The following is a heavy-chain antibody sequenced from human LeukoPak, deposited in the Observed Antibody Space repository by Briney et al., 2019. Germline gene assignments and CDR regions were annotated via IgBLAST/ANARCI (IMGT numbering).Heavy chain of an antibody. CDR2: INPSGGST. V-gene: IGHV1-46*01. CDR1: GYTFTTYY. CDR3: ARSSGFSNWYSPFDY. J-gene: IGHJ4*02. D-gene: IGHD6-13*01. Sequence: ASVRVSCKASGYTFTTYYMHWVRQAPGQGLEWMGIINPSGGSTSYAQKFQGRVTMTRDTSTSTVYMELSSLRSEDTAVYYCARSSGFSNWYSPFDYWGQGTLVTVSS.